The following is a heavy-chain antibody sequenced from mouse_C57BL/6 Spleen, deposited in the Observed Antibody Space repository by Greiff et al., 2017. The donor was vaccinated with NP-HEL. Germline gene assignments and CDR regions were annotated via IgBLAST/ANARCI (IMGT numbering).Heavy chain of an antibody. CDR2: ISDGGSYT. D-gene: IGHD2-4*01. Sequence: DVKLVESGGGLVKPGGSLKLSCAASGFTFSSYAMSWVRQTPEKRLEWVATISDGGSYTYYPDNVKGRFTISRDNAKNNLYLQMSHLKSEDTAMYYCAREKTMITTRYAMDYWGQGTSVTVSS. J-gene: IGHJ4*01. CDR3: AREKTMITTRYAMDY. V-gene: IGHV5-4*01. CDR1: GFTFSSYA.